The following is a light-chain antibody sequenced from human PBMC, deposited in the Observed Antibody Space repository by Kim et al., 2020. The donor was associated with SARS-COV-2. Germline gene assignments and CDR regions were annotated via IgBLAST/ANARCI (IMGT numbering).Light chain of an antibody. CDR1: KTCISSY. Sequence: SPVGGAAPTCRPGKTCISSYLAWFQQKPGQAPRLLIYGASSWPTGIPARFSGSGSGTDFTLTISSLEPEDFAVYYCHQYSSSPLTFGGGTKVDIK. J-gene: IGKJ4*01. V-gene: IGKV3-20*01. CDR2: GAS. CDR3: HQYSSSPLT.